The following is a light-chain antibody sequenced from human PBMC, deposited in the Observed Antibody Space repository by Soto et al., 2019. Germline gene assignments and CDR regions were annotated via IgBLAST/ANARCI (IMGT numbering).Light chain of an antibody. CDR2: ASS. V-gene: IGKV1-6*01. CDR1: QGIRYD. CDR3: LQDYSYPWT. Sequence: AIQMTQSPSSLSASVGDRVTITCRASQGIRYDLGWYQQKPGKAPKLLIYASSRLQSGVPSRFSGSGGGTDFTLIISSLQPEDFATYYCLQDYSYPWTFGQGTNVEIK. J-gene: IGKJ1*01.